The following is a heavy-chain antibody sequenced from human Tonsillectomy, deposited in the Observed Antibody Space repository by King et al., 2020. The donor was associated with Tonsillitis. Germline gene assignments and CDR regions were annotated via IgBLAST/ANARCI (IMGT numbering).Heavy chain of an antibody. D-gene: IGHD3-10*01. CDR2: IRVYTGNT. V-gene: IGHV1-18*04. CDR3: ARVISWSYRFYFDY. CDR1: GYTFTSYG. Sequence: VQLVQSGAEVKKPGASVKVSCQASGYTFTSYGITWVRQAPGQGPEWMGWIRVYTGNTDYAQKLQGRVTMTADTSTSTAYMELRSLTSDDTAVYYCARVISWSYRFYFDYWGQGTLVTVSS. J-gene: IGHJ4*02.